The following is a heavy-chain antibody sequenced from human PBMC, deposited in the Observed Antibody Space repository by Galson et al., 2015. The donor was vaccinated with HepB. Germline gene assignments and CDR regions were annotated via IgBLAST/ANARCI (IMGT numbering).Heavy chain of an antibody. V-gene: IGHV3-33*01. J-gene: IGHJ4*02. Sequence: SLRLSCAASGFTFSTYDMHWVRQAPGKGLEWVAVIWYDGSEYYVDSVKGRFTISRDNSKNTPYLQMNSLRAEDTAVYYCARDGRITMVRGVIDYWGQGTLVTVSS. D-gene: IGHD3-10*01. CDR2: IWYDGSE. CDR1: GFTFSTYD. CDR3: ARDGRITMVRGVIDY.